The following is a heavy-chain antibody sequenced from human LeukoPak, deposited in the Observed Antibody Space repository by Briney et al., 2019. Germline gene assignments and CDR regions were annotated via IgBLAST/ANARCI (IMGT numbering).Heavy chain of an antibody. CDR3: AKGRAYGHGRFDY. CDR1: GFTFSSYW. V-gene: IGHV3-74*01. Sequence: PGGSLRLSCAASGFTFSSYWMHWVRQAPGKGLVWVSRINSDGSSTYYADSVKGRFTISRDNSKNTLYLQMNSLRAEDTAVYYCAKGRAYGHGRFDYWGQGTLVTVSS. D-gene: IGHD3-10*01. CDR2: INSDGSST. J-gene: IGHJ4*02.